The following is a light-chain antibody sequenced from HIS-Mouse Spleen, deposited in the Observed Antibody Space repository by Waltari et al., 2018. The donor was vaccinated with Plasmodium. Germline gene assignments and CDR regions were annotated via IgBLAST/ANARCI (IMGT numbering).Light chain of an antibody. CDR1: QSVSSSY. Sequence: EIVMTQSPPTLSLPPGERATLSCRASQSVSSSYLSWYQQKPGQAPRLLIYGASTRATGIPARFSGSGSGTDFTLTISSLQPEDFAVYYCQQDYNLPYTFGQGTKLEIK. CDR2: GAS. CDR3: QQDYNLPYT. J-gene: IGKJ2*01. V-gene: IGKV3D-7*01.